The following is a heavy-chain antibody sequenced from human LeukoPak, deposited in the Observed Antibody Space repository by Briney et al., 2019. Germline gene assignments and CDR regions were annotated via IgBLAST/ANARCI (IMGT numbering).Heavy chain of an antibody. Sequence: SETLSLTYAVSGGSISSNNWWSWVRQPPGKGLGWIGEIYHSGSTNYNPSLKSRVTISVDKSKNQFSLELTSVTAADTAVYYCARYGSGSYIDYWGQGTLVTVSS. D-gene: IGHD3-10*01. CDR2: IYHSGST. CDR3: ARYGSGSYIDY. CDR1: GGSISSNNW. J-gene: IGHJ4*02. V-gene: IGHV4-4*02.